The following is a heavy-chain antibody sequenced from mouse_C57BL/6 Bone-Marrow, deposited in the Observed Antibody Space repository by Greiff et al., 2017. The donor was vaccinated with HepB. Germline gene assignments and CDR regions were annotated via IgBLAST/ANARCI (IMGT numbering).Heavy chain of an antibody. CDR2: IYPGDGDT. J-gene: IGHJ3*01. D-gene: IGHD2-10*02. CDR1: GYAFSSYW. CDR3: AREGYGNYGAWFAY. V-gene: IGHV1-80*01. Sequence: VQLVESGAELVKPGASVKISCKASGYAFSSYWMNWVKQRPGKGLEWIGQIYPGDGDTNYNGKFKGKATLTADKSSSTAYMQLSSLTSEDSAVYFCAREGYGNYGAWFAYWGQGTLVTVSA.